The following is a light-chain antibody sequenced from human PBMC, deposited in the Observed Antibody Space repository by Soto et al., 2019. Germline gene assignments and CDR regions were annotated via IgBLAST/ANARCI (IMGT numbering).Light chain of an antibody. CDR2: GAS. J-gene: IGKJ4*01. CDR1: QSVSSN. V-gene: IGKV3-20*01. Sequence: EIEMTQSPATLSVYPGERATLSCRASQSVSSNLAWYQQKPGQAPGLLIYGASTRATGIPDRFSGSGSGTDFTLTISRLEPEDFAVYYCQQYGSSPLTFGGGTKVDIK. CDR3: QQYGSSPLT.